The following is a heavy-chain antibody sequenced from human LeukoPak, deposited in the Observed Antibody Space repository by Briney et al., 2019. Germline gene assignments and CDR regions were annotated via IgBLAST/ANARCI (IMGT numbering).Heavy chain of an antibody. CDR3: ARGAPLNYYMDV. J-gene: IGHJ6*03. CDR1: GFSFSTYA. V-gene: IGHV3-21*01. CDR2: ISNSGSYI. Sequence: GGSLRLSCVASGFSFSTYAMNWVRQAPGKGLEWVSSISNSGSYIYYADSVKGRFTISRDDAKKSVYLQMNSLRAEDTAVYYCARGAPLNYYMDVWGKGTTVTVSS.